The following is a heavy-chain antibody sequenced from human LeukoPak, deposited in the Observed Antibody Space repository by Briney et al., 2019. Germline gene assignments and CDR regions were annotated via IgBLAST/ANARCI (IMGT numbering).Heavy chain of an antibody. CDR1: GGSISSYY. CDR2: IYYSGST. V-gene: IGHV4-59*01. Sequence: SETLSLTCTVSGGSISSYYWGWIRQPPGKGLEWIGYIYYSGSTNYNPSLKSRVTISVDTSKNQFSLKLSSVTAADTAVYYCARGRGGYNDLDYWGQGTLVTVSS. J-gene: IGHJ4*02. D-gene: IGHD5-24*01. CDR3: ARGRGGYNDLDY.